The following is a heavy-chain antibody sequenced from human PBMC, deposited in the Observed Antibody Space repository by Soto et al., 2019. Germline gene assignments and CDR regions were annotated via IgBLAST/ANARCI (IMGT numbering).Heavy chain of an antibody. J-gene: IGHJ6*02. D-gene: IGHD6-6*01. CDR2: IYYSGST. V-gene: IGHV4-30-4*01. Sequence: PSETLSLTCTVSGGSISSGDYYWSWIRQPPGKGLEWIGYIYYSGSTYYNPSLKSRVTISVDTSKNQFSLKLSSVTAADTAVYYCATGFIAARRFGMDVWGQGTTVTVSS. CDR3: ATGFIAARRFGMDV. CDR1: GGSISSGDYY.